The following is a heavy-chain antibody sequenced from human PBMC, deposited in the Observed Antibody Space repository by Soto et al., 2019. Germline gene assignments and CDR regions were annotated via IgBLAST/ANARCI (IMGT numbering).Heavy chain of an antibody. D-gene: IGHD3-10*01. J-gene: IGHJ6*02. CDR2: ISYEGSNK. V-gene: IGHV3-30*18. Sequence: SLRLSCAASGFTFSTYVMHWVRQAPGKGLEWVALISYEGSNKYYADSVKGRFTISRDNSKDTLYLQMNSLRAEDTALYYCAKDAVIGSGSYGMDVWGQGTTVTVSS. CDR1: GFTFSTYV. CDR3: AKDAVIGSGSYGMDV.